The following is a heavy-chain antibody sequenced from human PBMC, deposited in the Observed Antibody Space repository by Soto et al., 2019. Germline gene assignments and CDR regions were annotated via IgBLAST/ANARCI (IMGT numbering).Heavy chain of an antibody. V-gene: IGHV3-30*03. Sequence: GGSLRLSCAASGFTFSSYGMHWVRQAPGKGLEWVAVISYDGSNKYYADFVKGRFTISRDNSKNTLYLQMNSLRAEDTAVYYCAILLGAVAGNDMDVWGQGTTVTVSS. J-gene: IGHJ6*02. CDR2: ISYDGSNK. CDR3: AILLGAVAGNDMDV. CDR1: GFTFSSYG. D-gene: IGHD6-19*01.